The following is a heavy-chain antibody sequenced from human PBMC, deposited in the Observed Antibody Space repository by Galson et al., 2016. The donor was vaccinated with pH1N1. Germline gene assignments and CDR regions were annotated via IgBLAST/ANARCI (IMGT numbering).Heavy chain of an antibody. CDR3: ATRGYRILEAVDH. CDR1: GGTFSSNA. CDR2: IISILGTP. V-gene: IGHV1-69*10. Sequence: SVKVSCKASGGTFSSNAISWVRQGPGQGLEWVGGIISILGTPDFAQKFQDRVTITADTPTDTAYMELSSLRSEDTAVYFCATRGYRILEAVDHWGQGTLVIVSS. D-gene: IGHD2-15*01. J-gene: IGHJ4*02.